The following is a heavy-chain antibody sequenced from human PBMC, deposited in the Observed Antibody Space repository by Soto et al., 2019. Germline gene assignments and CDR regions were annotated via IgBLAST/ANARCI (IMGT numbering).Heavy chain of an antibody. V-gene: IGHV4-30-2*01. Sequence: QLQLQESGSGLVKPSQTLSLTCAVSGGSISSGGYSWSWIRPPPGKGLEWIGYMYHSGSTYYNPSLKSRVTISIDRSKNQLSLKLSSVTVAVTALYYCASVPDYWGQGLLVTVSS. J-gene: IGHJ4*02. CDR1: GGSISSGGYS. D-gene: IGHD2-2*01. CDR3: ASVPDY. CDR2: MYHSGST.